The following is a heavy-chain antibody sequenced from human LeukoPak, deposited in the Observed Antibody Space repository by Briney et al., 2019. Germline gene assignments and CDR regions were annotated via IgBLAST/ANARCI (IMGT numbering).Heavy chain of an antibody. CDR2: ITNSDNSM. CDR1: GFIFSDYY. CDR3: ASGITGT. Sequence: GGSLRLSCAASGFIFSDYYMTWIRQAPGKGLEWVSYITNSDNSMYYADSVKGRFTISRVNSKNTLYLQMNSLRVEDTALYYCASGITGTWGQGTLVTVSS. V-gene: IGHV3-11*04. J-gene: IGHJ5*02. D-gene: IGHD1-20*01.